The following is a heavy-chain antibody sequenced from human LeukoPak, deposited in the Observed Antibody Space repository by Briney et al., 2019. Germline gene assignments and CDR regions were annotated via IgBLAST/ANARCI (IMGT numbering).Heavy chain of an antibody. CDR3: TRRGYCSSTSCSGGGYYGMDV. Sequence: PGGSLRLSCAASGFTFSGSAMHWVRQACGKGLEWVGRIRSKANSYVTAYAASVKGRFTISRDDSKNTAYLQMNSLKTEDTAVYYCTRRGYCSSTSCSGGGYYGMDVWGKGTTVTVSS. V-gene: IGHV3-73*01. D-gene: IGHD2-2*01. J-gene: IGHJ6*04. CDR1: GFTFSGSA. CDR2: IRSKANSYVT.